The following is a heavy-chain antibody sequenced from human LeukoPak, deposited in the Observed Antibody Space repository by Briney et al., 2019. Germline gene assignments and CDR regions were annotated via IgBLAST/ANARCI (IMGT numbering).Heavy chain of an antibody. CDR3: AREDSWFYYFDY. J-gene: IGHJ4*02. CDR1: GGTFSSYA. D-gene: IGHD2-8*01. V-gene: IGHV1-18*01. CDR2: ISAYNGNT. Sequence: ASVKVSCKASGGTFSSYAISWVRQAPGQGLEWMGWISAYNGNTNYAQKLQGRVTMTTDTSTSTAYMELRSLRSDDTAVYYCAREDSWFYYFDYWGQGTLVTVSS.